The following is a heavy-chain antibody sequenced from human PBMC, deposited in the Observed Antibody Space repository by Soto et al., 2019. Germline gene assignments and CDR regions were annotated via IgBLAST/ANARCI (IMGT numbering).Heavy chain of an antibody. D-gene: IGHD3-16*02. V-gene: IGHV1-2*02. CDR3: ARGGLYSYPY. CDR2: INPNSGET. J-gene: IGHJ4*02. CDR1: GYTFTGYY. Sequence: ASVKVSCKASGYTFTGYYMHWVRQAPGQGLEWMGRINPNSGETNFAQTFRGRVTMTTDTSISTAFMELSRLTSDDTAVYYCARGGLYSYPYWGQGTLVTVSS.